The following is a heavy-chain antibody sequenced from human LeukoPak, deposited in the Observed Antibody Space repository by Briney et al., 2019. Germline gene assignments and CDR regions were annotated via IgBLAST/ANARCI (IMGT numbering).Heavy chain of an antibody. D-gene: IGHD6-13*01. CDR1: GYTFTSYG. CDR2: ISAYNGNT. Sequence: GASVKVSCKASGYTFTSYGISWVRQAPGQGLEWMGWISAYNGNTNYAQKLQGRVTMTTDTSTSTAYMELRSLRSDDTAVYYCARVGSSSWYGPSYYYGMDVWGQGTTVTVSS. V-gene: IGHV1-18*01. CDR3: ARVGSSSWYGPSYYYGMDV. J-gene: IGHJ6*02.